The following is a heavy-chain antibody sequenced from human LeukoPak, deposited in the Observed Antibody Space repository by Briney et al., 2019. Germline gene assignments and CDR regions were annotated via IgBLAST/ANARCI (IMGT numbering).Heavy chain of an antibody. CDR1: GFTFSSYW. J-gene: IGHJ6*03. V-gene: IGHV3-74*01. Sequence: GGSLRLSWAASGFTFSSYWMHWVRQAPGKGLVWVSRINSDGSSTSYADSVKGRFTISRDNAKNTLYLQMNSLRAEDTAVYYCARVAYYYYMDVWGKGTTVTVSS. CDR3: ARVAYYYYMDV. CDR2: INSDGSST.